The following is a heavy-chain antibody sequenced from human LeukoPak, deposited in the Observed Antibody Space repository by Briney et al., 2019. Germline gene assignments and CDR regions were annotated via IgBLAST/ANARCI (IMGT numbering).Heavy chain of an antibody. CDR3: ARYHYDILTGYYKHFDY. CDR2: IYYSGST. D-gene: IGHD3-9*01. CDR1: GGSISSYY. Sequence: SETLSLTCTVSGGSISSYYWSWIRQPPGKGLEWIGYIYYSGSTNYNPSLKSRVTISVDTSKNQFSLKLSSVTAADTAVYYCARYHYDILTGYYKHFDYWGQGTLVTVSS. J-gene: IGHJ4*02. V-gene: IGHV4-59*01.